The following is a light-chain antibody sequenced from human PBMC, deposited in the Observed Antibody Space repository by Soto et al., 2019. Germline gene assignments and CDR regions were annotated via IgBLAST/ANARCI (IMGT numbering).Light chain of an antibody. CDR2: EVI. V-gene: IGLV2-14*01. CDR3: SSYTSRRTLV. CDR1: SSDVGGYNY. Sequence: QSALTQPRSVSGSPGQSVTISCTGTSSDVGGYNYVSWYQQHPGKAPKLMIYEVIDRPSGVSNRFSGSKSGNTASLTISGLQAEDDADYYCSSYTSRRTLVFGTGTKLTVL. J-gene: IGLJ1*01.